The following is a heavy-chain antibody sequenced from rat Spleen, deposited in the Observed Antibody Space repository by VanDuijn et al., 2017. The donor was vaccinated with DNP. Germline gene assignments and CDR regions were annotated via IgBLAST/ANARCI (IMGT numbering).Heavy chain of an antibody. CDR1: GFSLTDNS. J-gene: IGHJ2*01. CDR3: TKGGYGGYFDY. Sequence: QVQLKESGPGLVQPSQTLSLTCSVSGFSLTDNSVHWIRQSPGKGLEWMGGIWGDGTTDYKSALKSRLSISRDTSKSQVFLKMNSLQTEDTAIYFCTKGGYGGYFDYWGQGVMVTVSS. CDR2: IWGDGTT. D-gene: IGHD1-11*01. V-gene: IGHV2-1*01.